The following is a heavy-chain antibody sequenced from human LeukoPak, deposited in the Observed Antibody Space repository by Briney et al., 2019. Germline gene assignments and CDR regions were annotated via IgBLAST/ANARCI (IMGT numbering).Heavy chain of an antibody. CDR3: ARVGYSSGAFDY. CDR1: GFTFSSYA. Sequence: GGSLRLSRAASGFTFSSYAMHWVRQAPGKGLEYVSAISSNGGSTYYANSVKGRFTISRDNSKNTLYLQMGSLRAEDMAVYYCARVGYSSGAFDYWGQGTLVTVSS. V-gene: IGHV3-64*01. CDR2: ISSNGGST. J-gene: IGHJ4*02. D-gene: IGHD6-19*01.